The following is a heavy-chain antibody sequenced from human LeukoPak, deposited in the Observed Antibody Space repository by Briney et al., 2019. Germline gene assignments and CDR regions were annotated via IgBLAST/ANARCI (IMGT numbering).Heavy chain of an antibody. Sequence: SQTLSLTCAISGDSVSSNSAAWNWIRQSPSRGLEWLGRTYYRSKWYNDYVVSVKSRITINPDTSKNQFSLQLNSVTPEDTAVYYCARDVSRSEDSSGWYDWFDPWGQGTLVTVPS. D-gene: IGHD6-19*01. CDR2: TYYRSKWYN. CDR3: ARDVSRSEDSSGWYDWFDP. J-gene: IGHJ5*02. CDR1: GDSVSSNSAA. V-gene: IGHV6-1*01.